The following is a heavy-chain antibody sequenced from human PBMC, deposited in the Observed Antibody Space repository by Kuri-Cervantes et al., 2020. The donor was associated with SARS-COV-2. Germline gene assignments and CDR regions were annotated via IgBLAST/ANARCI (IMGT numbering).Heavy chain of an antibody. D-gene: IGHD3-9*01. J-gene: IGHJ4*02. CDR2: IYYSGVS. CDR1: DGSISDYY. V-gene: IGHV4-59*08. CDR3: ARHDAPYFETDY. Sequence: SETLSLTCTVSDGSISDYYWSWIRQPPARGLEWLGYIYYSGVSHYNPSLKSRVTMSVDTSKNQFSLKLISVTAADTAVYYCARHDAPYFETDYWGQGTLVTVSS.